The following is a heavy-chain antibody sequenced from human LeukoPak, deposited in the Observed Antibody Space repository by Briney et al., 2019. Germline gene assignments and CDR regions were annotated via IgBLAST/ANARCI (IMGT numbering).Heavy chain of an antibody. Sequence: SQTLSLTCALSGDTFSNTTTAWHWLRQSPSRGLEWLGRTYYRSKWYNDYAVFVKSRITINPDTSKNQFSLQLNSVTPEDTAVYYCARHIYYFDSWGQGTLVTVSS. CDR1: GDTFSNTTTA. CDR2: TYYRSKWYN. D-gene: IGHD2-21*01. V-gene: IGHV6-1*01. CDR3: ARHIYYFDS. J-gene: IGHJ4*02.